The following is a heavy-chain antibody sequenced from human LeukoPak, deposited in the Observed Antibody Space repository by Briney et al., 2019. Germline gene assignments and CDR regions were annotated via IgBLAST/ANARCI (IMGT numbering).Heavy chain of an antibody. CDR2: IYYSGGT. CDR3: ARHVTISGPYDASDI. D-gene: IGHD5-24*01. J-gene: IGHJ3*02. V-gene: IGHV4-61*05. Sequence: SETLSLTCAVSGGSISSNSYYWGWIRQPPGKGLEWIGYIYYSGGTDYNPSLKSRVTISVDTSKNQFSLKLRSVTAADTAVYYCARHVTISGPYDASDIWGQGTMVTVSP. CDR1: GGSISSNSYY.